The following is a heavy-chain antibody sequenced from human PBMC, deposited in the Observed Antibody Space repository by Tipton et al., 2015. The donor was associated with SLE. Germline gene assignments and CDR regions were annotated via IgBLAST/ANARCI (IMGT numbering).Heavy chain of an antibody. J-gene: IGHJ3*02. CDR1: GGSISSGGYY. V-gene: IGHV4-31*03. D-gene: IGHD6-19*01. CDR3: ARDRRRAVAGDDAFDI. Sequence: TLSLTCSVSGGSISSGGYYWSWIRQHPGKGLEWIGYIYYSGNTYYNPSLKSRVTISVDTSKNQFSLKLSSVTAAGTAVYYCARDRRRAVAGDDAFDIWGQGTMVTVSS. CDR2: IYYSGNT.